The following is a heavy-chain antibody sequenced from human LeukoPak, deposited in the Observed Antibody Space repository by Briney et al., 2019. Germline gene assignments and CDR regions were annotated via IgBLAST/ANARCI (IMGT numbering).Heavy chain of an antibody. Sequence: ASVKVSCKASGYTFTGYYMHWVRQAPGQGLEWMGWINPNSGGTNYAQKFQGRVTMTRDTSISTAYMELSRLRSDDTAVYYCARDSVGATPFDYWGQGTLVTVSS. J-gene: IGHJ4*02. CDR2: INPNSGGT. V-gene: IGHV1-2*02. CDR1: GYTFTGYY. D-gene: IGHD1-26*01. CDR3: ARDSVGATPFDY.